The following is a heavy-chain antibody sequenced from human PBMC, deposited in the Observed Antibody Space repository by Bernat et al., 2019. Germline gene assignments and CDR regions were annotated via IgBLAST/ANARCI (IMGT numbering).Heavy chain of an antibody. CDR1: GFTVSSNY. D-gene: IGHD6-13*01. V-gene: IGHV3-53*02. J-gene: IGHJ4*02. CDR2: IYSGGST. Sequence: EVQLVETGGGLIQPGGSLRLSCAASGFTVSSNYMSWVRQAPGKGLEWGSVIYSGGSTYYADSVKGRFTISRDNSKNTLYLQMNSLRAEDTAVYYCARDSQQLATVYWGQGTLVTVSS. CDR3: ARDSQQLATVY.